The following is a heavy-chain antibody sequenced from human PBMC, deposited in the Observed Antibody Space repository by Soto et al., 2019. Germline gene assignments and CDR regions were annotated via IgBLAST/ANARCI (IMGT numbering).Heavy chain of an antibody. Sequence: QVQLVESGGGVVQPGRSLRLSCTASGFIFSQYVMHWVRQAPGKGLEWVAIISYDATNQYYADSVRGRFTISRDNSKNTEYLHMSRLSAEDTAVYYCAREGVGPYDFWSGYYVHWGQGTLVTVSS. D-gene: IGHD3-3*01. J-gene: IGHJ4*02. V-gene: IGHV3-30-3*01. CDR1: GFIFSQYV. CDR3: AREGVGPYDFWSGYYVH. CDR2: ISYDATNQ.